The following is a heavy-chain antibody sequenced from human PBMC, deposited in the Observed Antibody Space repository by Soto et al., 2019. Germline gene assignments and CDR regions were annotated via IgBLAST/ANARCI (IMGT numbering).Heavy chain of an antibody. J-gene: IGHJ4*02. V-gene: IGHV3-21*02. Sequence: DVQLVESGGGLVKPGGSLRLSCEVSGFSFSISAMNWVRQAPGKGLEWVSSINSGSTSVRYADSVKGRVTLSRDNANNSLSLHMNILSVADTAVYYCARGGGSLNYWRQGTLVTVSS. CDR2: INSGSTSV. CDR3: ARGGGSLNY. D-gene: IGHD2-15*01. CDR1: GFSFSISA.